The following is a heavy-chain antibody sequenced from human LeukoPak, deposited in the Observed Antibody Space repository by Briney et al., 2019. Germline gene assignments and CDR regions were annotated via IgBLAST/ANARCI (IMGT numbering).Heavy chain of an antibody. D-gene: IGHD2-2*01. CDR2: IYYSGST. V-gene: IGHV4-59*01. CDR1: GGSISSYY. J-gene: IGHJ4*02. CDR3: ARGPPGIPVYFDY. Sequence: SETLSLTCTVSGGSISSYYWSWIRQPPGKGLEWIGYIYYSGSTNYNPSLKSRVTISVDTSKSQFSLKLSSVTAADTAVYYCARGPPGIPVYFDYWGQGTLVTVSS.